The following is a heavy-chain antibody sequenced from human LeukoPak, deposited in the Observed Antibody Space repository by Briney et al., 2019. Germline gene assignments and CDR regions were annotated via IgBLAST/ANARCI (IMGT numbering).Heavy chain of an antibody. D-gene: IGHD3-16*02. Sequence: NPSETLSLTCAVYGGSFSGYYWSWIRQPPGKGLEWIGEINHSGSTNYNLSLKSRVTISVDTSKNQFSLKLSSVTAADTAVYYCARVGKERNYDYVWGSYRLPYYFDYWGQGTLVTVSS. V-gene: IGHV4-34*01. CDR1: GGSFSGYY. CDR2: INHSGST. CDR3: ARVGKERNYDYVWGSYRLPYYFDY. J-gene: IGHJ4*02.